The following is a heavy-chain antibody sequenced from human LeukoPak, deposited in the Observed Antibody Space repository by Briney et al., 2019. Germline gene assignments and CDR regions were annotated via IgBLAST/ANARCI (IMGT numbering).Heavy chain of an antibody. CDR1: GGSISSSSYY. V-gene: IGHV4-39*07. J-gene: IGHJ4*02. D-gene: IGHD6-6*01. CDR2: IYYSGST. Sequence: SETLSLTCTVSGGSISSSSYYWGWIRQPPGKGLEWIGSIYYSGSTYYNPSLKSRVTISVDTSKNQFSLKLSSVTAADTAVYYCAGAREFSSSSGRAYYFDYWGQGTLVTVSS. CDR3: AGAREFSSSSGRAYYFDY.